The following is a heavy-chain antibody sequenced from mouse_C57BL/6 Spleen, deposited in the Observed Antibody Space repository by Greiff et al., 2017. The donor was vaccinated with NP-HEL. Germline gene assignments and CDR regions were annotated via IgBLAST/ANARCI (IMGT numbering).Heavy chain of an antibody. CDR2: IDPSDSYT. V-gene: IGHV1-50*01. J-gene: IGHJ1*03. Sequence: QVQLQQPGAELVKPGASVKLSCKASGSTFTSYWMQWVKQRPGQGLEWIGEIDPSDSYTNYNQKFKGKATLTVDTSSSTAYMQLSSLTSEDSAVYYCARYPVYYGSSYWYFDVWGTGTTVTVSS. CDR3: ARYPVYYGSSYWYFDV. D-gene: IGHD1-1*01. CDR1: GSTFTSYW.